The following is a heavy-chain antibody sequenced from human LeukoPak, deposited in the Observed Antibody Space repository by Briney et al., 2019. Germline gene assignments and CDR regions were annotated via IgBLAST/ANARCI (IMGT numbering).Heavy chain of an antibody. D-gene: IGHD2-2*01. J-gene: IGHJ4*02. CDR2: INSDGTST. CDR3: GRSGYCSSTSCYVDY. CDR1: GFTFRSYW. V-gene: IGHV3-74*01. Sequence: GGSLRLSCAAYGFTFRSYWMQWLRQAPGKGLVWVSRINSDGTSTRYADSMKGRFAISRDNAKNTLYLQMNSLRAEDTAMYYCGRSGYCSSTSCYVDYRGQGTLVTASS.